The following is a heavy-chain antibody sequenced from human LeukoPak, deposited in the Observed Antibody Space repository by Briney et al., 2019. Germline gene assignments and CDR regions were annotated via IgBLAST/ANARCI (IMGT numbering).Heavy chain of an antibody. V-gene: IGHV3-30*02. J-gene: IGHJ6*03. CDR3: AKELSFYYYMDV. CDR1: GFTFSSYG. Sequence: GGSLRLSCAASGFTFSSYGMHWVRQAPGKGLEWVSFIRYDGSNKYYADSVKGRFTISRDNSKNTLYLQMNGLRAEDTAVYYCAKELSFYYYMDVWGKGTTVTISS. CDR2: IRYDGSNK.